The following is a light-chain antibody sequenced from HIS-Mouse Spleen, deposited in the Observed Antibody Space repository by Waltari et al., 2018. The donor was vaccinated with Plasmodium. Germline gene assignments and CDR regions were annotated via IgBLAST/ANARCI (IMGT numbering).Light chain of an antibody. CDR1: SDVGGYNY. CDR3: SSYTSSSTWV. J-gene: IGLJ3*02. CDR2: DVS. Sequence: SDVGGYNYVSWYQQHPGKAPKLMIFDVSNRPSGVSNRFSGSKSGNTASLTISGLQAEDEADYYCSSYTSSSTWVFGGGTKLTVL. V-gene: IGLV2-14*03.